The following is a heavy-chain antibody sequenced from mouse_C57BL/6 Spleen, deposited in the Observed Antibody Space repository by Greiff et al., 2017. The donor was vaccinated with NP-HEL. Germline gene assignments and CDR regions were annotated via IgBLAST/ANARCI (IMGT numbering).Heavy chain of an antibody. Sequence: VQLQQPGAELMKPGASVKLSCKATGYTFTGYWIEWVKQRPGHGLEWIGEIFPGSGRPNYNEKFKGKATFTADTSSNTAYMQLSSLTTEDSAIYYCARRDDGYHHAMDYWGQGTSVTVSS. CDR2: IFPGSGRP. D-gene: IGHD2-3*01. J-gene: IGHJ4*01. V-gene: IGHV1-9*01. CDR3: ARRDDGYHHAMDY. CDR1: GYTFTGYW.